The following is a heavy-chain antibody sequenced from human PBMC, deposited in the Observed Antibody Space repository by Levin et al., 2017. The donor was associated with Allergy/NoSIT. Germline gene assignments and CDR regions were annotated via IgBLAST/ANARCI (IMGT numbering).Heavy chain of an antibody. J-gene: IGHJ3*02. Sequence: GESLKISCAASGFTFSSYAMHWVRQAPGKGLEWVAVISYDGSNKYYADSVKGRFTISRDNSKNTLYLQMNSLRAEDTAVYYCARREITSGGAFDIWGQGTMVTVSS. CDR3: ARREITSGGAFDI. CDR2: ISYDGSNK. D-gene: IGHD1-14*01. V-gene: IGHV3-30*04. CDR1: GFTFSSYA.